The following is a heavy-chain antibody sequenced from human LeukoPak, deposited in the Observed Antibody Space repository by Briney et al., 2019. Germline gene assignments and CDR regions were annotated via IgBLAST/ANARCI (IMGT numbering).Heavy chain of an antibody. CDR1: GYTFTSYY. Sequence: GASVKVSCKASGYTFTSYYMHWVRQAPGQGLEWMGIIYPGGGSTSYAQKFRGRVTMTRDMSTSTVYMELSSLRSEDTAVYYCARVTHTELSTWFDPWGQGTLVTVSS. CDR3: ARVTHTELSTWFDP. V-gene: IGHV1-46*01. D-gene: IGHD5-18*01. J-gene: IGHJ5*02. CDR2: IYPGGGST.